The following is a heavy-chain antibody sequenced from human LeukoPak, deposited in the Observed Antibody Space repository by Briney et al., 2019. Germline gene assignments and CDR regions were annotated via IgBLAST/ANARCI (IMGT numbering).Heavy chain of an antibody. CDR3: ARAGGIAVAGGDHYFDY. Sequence: ASVKVSCKASGYSFTNYAIHWVRQAPGQRLEWMGWINGGNGNTKYSQKFQGRVTIFRDTSATTAYMELSSLKSEGTAVYFCARAGGIAVAGGDHYFDYWGQGTLVTVSS. CDR1: GYSFTNYA. V-gene: IGHV1-3*01. J-gene: IGHJ4*02. D-gene: IGHD6-19*01. CDR2: INGGNGNT.